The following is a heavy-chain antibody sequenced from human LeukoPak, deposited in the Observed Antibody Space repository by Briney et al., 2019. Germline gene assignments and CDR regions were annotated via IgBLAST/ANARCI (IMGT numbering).Heavy chain of an antibody. CDR2: VDGGGGGT. V-gene: IGHV3-23*01. D-gene: IGHD6-13*01. J-gene: IGHJ4*02. CDR3: AKQSAGSAAWYSLHYDF. CDR1: GFTFSSSA. Sequence: GGSLRLSCAASGFTFSSSAMSWVRQAPGRGLEWVSSVDGGGGGTYYADSVKGRFTISRDNSKDTLYLQMNGLRAEDTAVYFCAKQSAGSAAWYSLHYDFWGQGTLVTVSS.